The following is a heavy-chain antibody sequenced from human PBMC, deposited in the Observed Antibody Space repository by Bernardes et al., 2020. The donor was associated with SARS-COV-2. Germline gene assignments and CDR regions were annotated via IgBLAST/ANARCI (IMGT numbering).Heavy chain of an antibody. V-gene: IGHV1-18*04. D-gene: IGHD1-26*01. CDR3: WVRVGTGGVVFEH. Sequence: ASVKVSCTASGYSFSNHDMNWVRQAPGQGLDWVGCISPHRAHTTYAQNLQGRVSMPTDASARTGYMELRSLSSDDTAVYYCWVRVGTGGVVFEHWGQGTLVTVST. J-gene: IGHJ4*02. CDR1: GYSFSNHD. CDR2: ISPHRAHT.